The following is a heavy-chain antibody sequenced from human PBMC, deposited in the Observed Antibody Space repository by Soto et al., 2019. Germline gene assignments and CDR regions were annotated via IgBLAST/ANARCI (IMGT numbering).Heavy chain of an antibody. V-gene: IGHV1-8*01. CDR2: MNPNSGTT. CDR3: ATTLYGDNVDY. Sequence: QVQLVQSGAEVKKPGASVKVSCKASGYTFTSYDINWVRQATGQGLEWMGWMNPNSGTTGHAQKFQGRVTMTGYAAISTAYMSLSSLRSEDTAVYYCATTLYGDNVDYWGQRTLVTVSS. CDR1: GYTFTSYD. J-gene: IGHJ4*02. D-gene: IGHD4-17*01.